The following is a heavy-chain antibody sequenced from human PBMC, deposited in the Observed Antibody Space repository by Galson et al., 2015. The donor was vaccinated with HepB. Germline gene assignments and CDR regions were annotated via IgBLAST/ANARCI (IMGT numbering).Heavy chain of an antibody. V-gene: IGHV1-69*13. J-gene: IGHJ4*02. D-gene: IGHD6-19*01. CDR2: IIPIFGTA. CDR1: GYTFTSYA. CDR3: ARGAVAGRRDRTFDY. Sequence: SVKVSCKASGYTFTSYAMHWVRQAPGQGLEWMGGIIPIFGTANYAQKFQGRVTITADEPTSTAYMELSSLRSEDTAVYYCARGAVAGRRDRTFDYWGQGTLVTVSS.